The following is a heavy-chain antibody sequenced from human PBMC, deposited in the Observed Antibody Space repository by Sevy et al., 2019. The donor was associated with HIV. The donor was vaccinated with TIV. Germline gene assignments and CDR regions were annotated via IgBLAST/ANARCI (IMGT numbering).Heavy chain of an antibody. V-gene: IGHV1-2*02. D-gene: IGHD1-1*01. CDR1: GYTFTGYY. CDR3: ARDATYNWNYERFAFDI. J-gene: IGHJ3*02. CDR2: INPNSGGT. Sequence: ASVKVSCKASGYTFTGYYMHWVRQAPGQGLEWTGWINPNSGGTNYAQKFQGRVTMTRDTSISTAYMELSRLRSDDTAVYYRARDATYNWNYERFAFDIWGQGTMVTVSS.